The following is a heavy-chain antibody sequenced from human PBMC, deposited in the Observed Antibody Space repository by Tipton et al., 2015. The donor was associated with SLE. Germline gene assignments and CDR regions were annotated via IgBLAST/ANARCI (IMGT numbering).Heavy chain of an antibody. Sequence: SLRLSCAASGFTFSSYGMHWVRQAPGKGLEWVAFMSFDGNNKYYADSVKGRFTISRDNSKNTLYLQMNSLRAEDTAVYYCAKDPSRLSAYYHYGMDVWGQGTTVTVSS. J-gene: IGHJ6*02. CDR2: MSFDGNNK. V-gene: IGHV3-30*18. D-gene: IGHD3-22*01. CDR1: GFTFSSYG. CDR3: AKDPSRLSAYYHYGMDV.